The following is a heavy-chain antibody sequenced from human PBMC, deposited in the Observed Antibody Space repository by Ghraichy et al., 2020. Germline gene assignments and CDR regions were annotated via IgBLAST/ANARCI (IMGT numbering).Heavy chain of an antibody. J-gene: IGHJ4*02. V-gene: IGHV3-7*03. CDR3: ARDRAYKSFDY. D-gene: IGHD5-24*01. CDR1: GFNFTASW. CDR2: IKQDGSEK. Sequence: GESLRLSCAASGFNFTASWMNWVRQAPGKGLEWVAGIKQDGSEKYHVDSVKGRFTISRDNAKNSLYLQMNSLRVEDTAVYYCARDRAYKSFDYWGQGILVTVSS.